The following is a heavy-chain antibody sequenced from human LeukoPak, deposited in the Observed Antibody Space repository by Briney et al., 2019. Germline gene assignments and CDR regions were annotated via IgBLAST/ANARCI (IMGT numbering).Heavy chain of an antibody. CDR2: TYYRSKWIN. Sequence: SQTLSLTCAISGDSVPSNSAAWSWIRQSPSRGLEWLGRTYYRSKWINDYAASVKGRITINPDTSKNQFSLQLNSMTPEDTAVYYCARNLRPDFDYWSQGTLVTVSS. CDR1: GDSVPSNSAA. CDR3: ARNLRPDFDY. J-gene: IGHJ4*02. D-gene: IGHD1-14*01. V-gene: IGHV6-1*01.